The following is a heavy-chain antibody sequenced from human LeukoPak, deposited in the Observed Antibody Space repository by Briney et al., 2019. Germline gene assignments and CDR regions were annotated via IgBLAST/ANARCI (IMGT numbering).Heavy chain of an antibody. J-gene: IGHJ5*02. CDR2: ISSSSNTI. CDR3: ARGSSSWSPPRNWFDP. CDR1: GFTFNIYN. V-gene: IGHV3-48*04. D-gene: IGHD6-13*01. Sequence: GGSLRLSCAASGFTFNIYNMNWVRQAPGKGLEWVSYISSSSNTIYYADSVEGRFTISRDNAKNSLFLQMNSLRVEDTAVYYCARGSSSWSPPRNWFDPWGRGTLVTVSS.